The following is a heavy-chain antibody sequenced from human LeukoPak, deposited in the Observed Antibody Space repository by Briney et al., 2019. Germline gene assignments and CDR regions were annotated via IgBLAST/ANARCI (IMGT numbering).Heavy chain of an antibody. CDR2: ISADGGST. J-gene: IGHJ4*02. CDR3: AKESGKFDY. Sequence: GGSLRLSCVASGLNFDDSAMHWVRQAPGKGLEWVSPISADGGSTFSADSVKGRFSISRDNSKNSLYLQMNSLRSEDTAMYYCAKESGKFDYWGQGTLVAVSS. V-gene: IGHV3-43*02. CDR1: GLNFDDSA.